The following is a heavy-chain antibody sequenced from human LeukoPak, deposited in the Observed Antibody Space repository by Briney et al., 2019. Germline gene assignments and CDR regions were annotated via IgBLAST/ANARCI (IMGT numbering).Heavy chain of an antibody. CDR3: ARHYGDPAALGHYYYMDV. Sequence: SETLSLTCTVSGGSISSSSYYGGWIRQPPGKGLEWIGSIYYSGSTYYNPSLKSRVTISVDTSKNQFSLKLSSVTAADTAVYYCARHYGDPAALGHYYYMDVWGKGTTVTVSS. J-gene: IGHJ6*03. CDR1: GGSISSSSYY. CDR2: IYYSGST. V-gene: IGHV4-39*01. D-gene: IGHD4-17*01.